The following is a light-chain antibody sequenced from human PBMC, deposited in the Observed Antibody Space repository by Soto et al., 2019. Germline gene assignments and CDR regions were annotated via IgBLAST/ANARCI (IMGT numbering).Light chain of an antibody. CDR3: QQYNSYSWT. Sequence: DIQMTQSPSTLSASVGDRVTITCRASQSISSWLAWYQQKPGKAPKLLIYDASSLESGVPSRFSGSGSGTEFTLTISSLQPDDFATYYCQQYNSYSWTFGQGIKVEIQ. CDR1: QSISSW. J-gene: IGKJ1*01. V-gene: IGKV1-5*01. CDR2: DAS.